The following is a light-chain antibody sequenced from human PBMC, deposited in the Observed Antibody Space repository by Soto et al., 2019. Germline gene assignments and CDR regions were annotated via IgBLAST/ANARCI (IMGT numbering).Light chain of an antibody. CDR1: QDIGDD. CDR3: LQDYSYPLT. J-gene: IGKJ4*01. CDR2: AAS. Sequence: AIQMTQSPSSLSASVGDRVTITCRASQDIGDDLGWYQQKPGKAPRLLIYAASHLLSGVPSRFSGSGSGTGSTLTISSLQPEDFATYYCLQDYSYPLTFGGGTKVEIK. V-gene: IGKV1-6*01.